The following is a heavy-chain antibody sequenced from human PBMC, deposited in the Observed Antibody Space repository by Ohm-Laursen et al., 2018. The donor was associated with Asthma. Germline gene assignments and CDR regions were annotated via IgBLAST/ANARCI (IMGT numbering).Heavy chain of an antibody. CDR2: VNPNGGAT. Sequence: ASVKVSCKASGYTFTNYDINWVRQALGQGLEWMGIVNPNGGATTYAPKFRGRVTLTRDTSTSTVYMELSSLVSDDTALYYCARAFCGATSCFDYWGQGSLVTVSS. V-gene: IGHV1-46*01. CDR1: GYTFTNYD. CDR3: ARAFCGATSCFDY. J-gene: IGHJ4*02. D-gene: IGHD2-21*01.